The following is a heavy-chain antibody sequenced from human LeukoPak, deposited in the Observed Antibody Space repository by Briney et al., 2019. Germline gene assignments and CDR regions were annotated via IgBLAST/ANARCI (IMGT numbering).Heavy chain of an antibody. D-gene: IGHD3-22*01. CDR3: AGGYYYDSSGYYYGAVY. CDR1: GFTFSGYA. V-gene: IGHV3-23*01. Sequence: GGSLRLSCAASGFTFSGYAMSWVRQAPGKGLEWVSAISGSGGSTYYADSVKGRFTISRDNSKNTLYLQMNSLRAEDTAVYYCAGGYYYDSSGYYYGAVYWGQGTLVTVSS. J-gene: IGHJ4*02. CDR2: ISGSGGST.